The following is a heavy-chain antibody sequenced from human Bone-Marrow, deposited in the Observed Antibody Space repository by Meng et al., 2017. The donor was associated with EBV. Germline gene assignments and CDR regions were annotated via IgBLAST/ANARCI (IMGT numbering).Heavy chain of an antibody. CDR1: GASMSSGHW. CDR2: MDRSGTT. V-gene: IGHV4-4*02. CDR3: ARVRSVATITLFDY. Sequence: QVQLQEPGPGLVKPSGTLSLTCAVSGASMSSGHWWSWVRQPPGKGLEWIGEMDRSGTTNYNPSLNSRVAISLDRSKSQFSLKLSSVTAADTAVYYCARVRSVATITLFDYWGQGTLVTVSS. D-gene: IGHD5-24*01. J-gene: IGHJ4*02.